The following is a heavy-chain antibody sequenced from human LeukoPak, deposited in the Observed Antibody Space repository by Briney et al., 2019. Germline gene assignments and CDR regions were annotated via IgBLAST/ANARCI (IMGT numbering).Heavy chain of an antibody. D-gene: IGHD2-21*02. V-gene: IGHV3-74*01. CDR3: ARGGTYCGGDCYPYNWFDP. CDR1: GFSLSGYW. J-gene: IGHJ5*02. CDR2: ISPDGSDT. Sequence: TGGSLRLSCAASGFSLSGYWMHWVRQAPGKGLVWVSRISPDGSDTTYADSVKGRFTISRDNSKNTLYLQMNSLRAEDTAVYYCARGGTYCGGDCYPYNWFDPWGQGTLVTVSS.